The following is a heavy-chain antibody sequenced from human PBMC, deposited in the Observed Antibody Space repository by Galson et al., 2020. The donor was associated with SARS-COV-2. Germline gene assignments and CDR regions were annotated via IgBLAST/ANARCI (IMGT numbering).Heavy chain of an antibody. D-gene: IGHD2-2*01. CDR1: GGSIRSPRHY. J-gene: IGHJ6*03. CDR2: IYYSGYI. Sequence: SETLSLTCTVSGGSIRSPRHYWGWVRQTPGKGLEWIGRIYYSGYIFYNPSLKSRVTISIDTSNNLFSLHLSSVTAADTAVYYCAREDVVAGPAAECYMDVWGKGTTVTVSS. V-gene: IGHV4-39*02. CDR3: AREDVVAGPAAECYMDV.